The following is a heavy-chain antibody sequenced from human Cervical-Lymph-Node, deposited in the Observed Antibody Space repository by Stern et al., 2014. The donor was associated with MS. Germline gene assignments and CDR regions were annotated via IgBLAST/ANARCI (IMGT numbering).Heavy chain of an antibody. CDR3: ARERSIHYPAFAP. CDR2: IVPMFAKA. Sequence: DQLVESGAEVKKPGSSVRVSCKASGGSFKSYAFTWLRQAPGQGLEWMGDIVPMFAKANYAQKFQGRVTVTADEATNTVYMELSFLTSEDTAVYYCARERSIHYPAFAPWGQGTLVTVSS. D-gene: IGHD3-10*01. V-gene: IGHV1-69*01. CDR1: GGSFKSYA. J-gene: IGHJ5*02.